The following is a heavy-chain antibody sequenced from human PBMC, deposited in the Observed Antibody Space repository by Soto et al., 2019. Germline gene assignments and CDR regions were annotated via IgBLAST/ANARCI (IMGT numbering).Heavy chain of an antibody. J-gene: IGHJ5*02. Sequence: SPSLSLTCAISGDSLSRNSAACYWISQSPSRGLEWLGRTYYVSKWYNDYAVSVKSRISITPDTSKNQFSLQLNSVTPEDTAVYYGARASYSSSWYMFRSVRGVTPMDWFDPWGQGSLVTVSS. CDR3: ARASYSSSWYMFRSVRGVTPMDWFDP. CDR2: TYYVSKWYN. V-gene: IGHV6-1*01. D-gene: IGHD6-13*01. CDR1: GDSLSRNSAA.